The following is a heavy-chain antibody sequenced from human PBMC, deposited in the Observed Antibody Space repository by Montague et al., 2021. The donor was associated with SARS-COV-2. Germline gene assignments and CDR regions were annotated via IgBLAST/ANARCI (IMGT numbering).Heavy chain of an antibody. Sequence: SETLSLTCTVSGGSIRSYFWSWIRQPPGKGLEWIGYIYYTGSTXXXPSXKGRVTMSISMSENQFSLKLNSVTAADTAVYYCARAIGAPENWFDPWGQGTRVTVSS. CDR3: ARAIGAPENWFDP. D-gene: IGHD3-16*01. V-gene: IGHV4-59*12. CDR2: IYYTGST. J-gene: IGHJ5*02. CDR1: GGSIRSYF.